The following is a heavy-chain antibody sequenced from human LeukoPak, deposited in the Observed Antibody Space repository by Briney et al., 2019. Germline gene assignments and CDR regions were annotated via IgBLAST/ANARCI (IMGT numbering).Heavy chain of an antibody. Sequence: GASVKVSCKASGYTFTGYYMHWVRQAPGQGLEWMGWINPNSGGTNYAQKFQGRVTMTRDTSISTAYMELSRLRSDDTAVYYCAREANWPRDYYYYYYMDVWGKGTTVTVSS. J-gene: IGHJ6*03. CDR3: AREANWPRDYYYYYYMDV. CDR2: INPNSGGT. D-gene: IGHD7-27*01. V-gene: IGHV1-2*02. CDR1: GYTFTGYY.